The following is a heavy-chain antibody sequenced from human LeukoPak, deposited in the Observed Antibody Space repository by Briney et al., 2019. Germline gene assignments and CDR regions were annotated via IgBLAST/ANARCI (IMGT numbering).Heavy chain of an antibody. Sequence: SQTLSLTCTVSGGSISSGDYYWSWIRQPPGKGLEWIGYIYYSGSTYYDPSLKSRVTIPVDTSKNQFSLKLSSVTAADTAVYYCARDREWGYWYFDLWGRGTLVTVSS. D-gene: IGHD2-8*01. V-gene: IGHV4-30-4*01. J-gene: IGHJ2*01. CDR1: GGSISSGDYY. CDR2: IYYSGST. CDR3: ARDREWGYWYFDL.